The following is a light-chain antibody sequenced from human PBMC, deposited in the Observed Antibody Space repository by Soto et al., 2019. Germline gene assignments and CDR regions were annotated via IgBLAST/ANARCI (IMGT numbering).Light chain of an antibody. CDR2: GAS. V-gene: IGKV3-20*01. J-gene: IGKJ1*01. Sequence: EIVLTQSPGTLSLSPGERATLSCRASQSVSSSYLAWYQQKPGQAPRLVIYGASSRATGIPDRFSGSGSGTDFTLTLSRLEPEDFAVYYCQKYGTSPTWTFGQGTKVEIK. CDR3: QKYGTSPTWT. CDR1: QSVSSSY.